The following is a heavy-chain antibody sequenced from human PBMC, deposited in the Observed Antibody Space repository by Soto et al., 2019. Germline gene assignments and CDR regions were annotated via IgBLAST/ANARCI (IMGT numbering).Heavy chain of an antibody. CDR3: ARVVGDRYNWNLYGMDV. CDR1: GYTFTSYG. CDR2: ISAYNGNT. J-gene: IGHJ6*02. D-gene: IGHD1-20*01. Sequence: EASVKVSCKASGYTFTSYGISWVRQAPGQGLEWMGWISAYNGNTNYAQKLQGRVTMTTDTSTSTAYMELRSLRSDDTAVYYCARVVGDRYNWNLYGMDVWGQGTTVTVSS. V-gene: IGHV1-18*01.